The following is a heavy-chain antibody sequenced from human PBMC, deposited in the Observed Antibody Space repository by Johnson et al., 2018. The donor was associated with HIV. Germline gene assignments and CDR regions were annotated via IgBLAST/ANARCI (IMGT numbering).Heavy chain of an antibody. CDR2: IKQDGSET. J-gene: IGHJ3*02. Sequence: VQLVESGGGVVQPGRSLRLSCAASGFSIRGHWMSWLRQAPGKGLEWVANIKQDGSETNYVDSVKGRFTISRDNPKNSLYLQMNSLRVEDTAVYDCARQRGGDIWGQGTMVTVSS. CDR3: ARQRGGDI. CDR1: GFSIRGHW. V-gene: IGHV3-7*01. D-gene: IGHD2-15*01.